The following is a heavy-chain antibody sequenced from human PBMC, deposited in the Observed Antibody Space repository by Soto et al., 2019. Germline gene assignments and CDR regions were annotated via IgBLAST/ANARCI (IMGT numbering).Heavy chain of an antibody. CDR2: ISGSGGST. D-gene: IGHD3-3*01. CDR3: AKDPGDYDFWSGYYNFDY. Sequence: EVQLLESGGGLVQPGGSLRLSCAASGFTFSSYAMSWVRQAPGKGLEWVSAISGSGGSTYYADSVKGRFTISRDNSKNTLYLQMNSLRAEDTAVNYCAKDPGDYDFWSGYYNFDYWGQGTLVTVSS. J-gene: IGHJ4*02. V-gene: IGHV3-23*01. CDR1: GFTFSSYA.